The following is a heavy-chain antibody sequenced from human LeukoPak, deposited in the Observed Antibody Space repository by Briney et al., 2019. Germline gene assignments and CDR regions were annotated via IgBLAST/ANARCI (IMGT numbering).Heavy chain of an antibody. J-gene: IGHJ4*02. Sequence: GGSLRLSCAASGFTFSSYAMHWVRQAPGKGLEWVAVISYDGSNKYYADSVKGRFTISRDNSKNTLYLQMNSLRAEDTAVYYCAKEVGGIDYWGQGTLVTVSS. D-gene: IGHD1-26*01. V-gene: IGHV3-30*04. CDR2: ISYDGSNK. CDR1: GFTFSSYA. CDR3: AKEVGGIDY.